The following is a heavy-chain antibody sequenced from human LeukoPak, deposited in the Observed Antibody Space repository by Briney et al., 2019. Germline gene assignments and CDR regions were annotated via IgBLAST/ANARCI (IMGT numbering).Heavy chain of an antibody. V-gene: IGHV4-61*02. CDR1: GGSISSGSYY. CDR2: IYTSGST. Sequence: SETLSLTCTVYGGSISSGSYYWSWIRQPAGKGLEWIGRIYTSGSTNSNPSLKSRVTISVDTSKHQFSLKLSSVTAADTAVYYCARGSYSSSSDFDYWGQETLVTVSS. CDR3: ARGSYSSSSDFDY. J-gene: IGHJ4*02. D-gene: IGHD6-6*01.